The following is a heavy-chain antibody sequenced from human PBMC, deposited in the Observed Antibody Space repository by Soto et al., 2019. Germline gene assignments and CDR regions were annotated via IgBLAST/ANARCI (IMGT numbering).Heavy chain of an antibody. D-gene: IGHD3-22*01. CDR1: GFMFGTYW. CDR2: IKHDGNEK. Sequence: GGSLRVSCAATGFMFGTYWMSWVRQAPGKGLEWVANIKHDGNEKYYADSVKGRFTVSRDNVKNFLHLQMSSLRGDDTGVYFCVRATLSWGHYYFRGLDVWGQGTTVTAP. V-gene: IGHV3-7*01. CDR3: VRATLSWGHYYFRGLDV. J-gene: IGHJ6*02.